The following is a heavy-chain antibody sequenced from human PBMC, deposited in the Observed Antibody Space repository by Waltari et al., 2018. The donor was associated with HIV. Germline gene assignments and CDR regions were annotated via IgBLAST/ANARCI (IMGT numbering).Heavy chain of an antibody. CDR1: GYTFSGSY. V-gene: IGHV1-2*02. CDR2: INPNSGGT. J-gene: IGHJ4*02. CDR3: ARDYGIAVAGTDFDY. D-gene: IGHD6-19*01. Sequence: QVQLVQTGAEAKKPGASVKVSCKASGYTFSGSYMTWVRKASGQGREWMGWINPNSGGTNYAQKFQGRVTMTRDTSISTAYMELSRLGSDDTAVYYCARDYGIAVAGTDFDYWGQGTLVTVSS.